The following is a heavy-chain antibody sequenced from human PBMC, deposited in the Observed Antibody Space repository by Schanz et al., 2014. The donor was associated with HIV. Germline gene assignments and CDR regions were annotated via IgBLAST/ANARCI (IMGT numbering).Heavy chain of an antibody. Sequence: QVQLVESGGGVVQPGRSLRLSCAASGFSFSSYGMHWVRQAPGKGLDWVAVIWYDGSNKYYADSVKGRFTISRDNSKKALYLQMNSLRAEDTAVYYCARRRGWGSYRYFPYGLDVWGQGTTVTVSS. V-gene: IGHV3-33*01. CDR3: ARRRGWGSYRYFPYGLDV. CDR2: IWYDGSNK. J-gene: IGHJ6*02. CDR1: GFSFSSYG. D-gene: IGHD3-16*02.